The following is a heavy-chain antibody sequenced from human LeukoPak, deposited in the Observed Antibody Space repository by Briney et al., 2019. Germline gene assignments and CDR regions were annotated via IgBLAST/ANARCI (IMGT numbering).Heavy chain of an antibody. CDR3: AARGYCSGGSCLRGWYFGL. J-gene: IGHJ2*01. CDR1: GFTFSSYS. V-gene: IGHV3-21*01. Sequence: PGGSLRLSCAASGFTFSSYSMNWVRQAPGKGLEWVSSISSSSSYIYYADSVKGRSTISRENAKNSLYLQVNSLRAEDTAVYYCAARGYCSGGSCLRGWYFGLWGRGTLVTVSS. D-gene: IGHD2-15*01. CDR2: ISSSSSYI.